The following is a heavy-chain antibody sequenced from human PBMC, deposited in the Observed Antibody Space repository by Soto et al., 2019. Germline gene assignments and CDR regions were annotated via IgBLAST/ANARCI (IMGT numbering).Heavy chain of an antibody. CDR2: ISAYNGNT. CDR1: GYSLTTYG. D-gene: IGHD3-3*02. J-gene: IGHJ3*01. Sequence: ASVKVSCKAFGYSLTTYGINWVRQAPGQGLEWMGWISAYNGNTDYTPELQGRVTMTTDTSSSTAYMELRSLRSDDTAVYYCARGGAFTFSDPFDVWGLGTMVTVSS. CDR3: ARGGAFTFSDPFDV. V-gene: IGHV1-18*01.